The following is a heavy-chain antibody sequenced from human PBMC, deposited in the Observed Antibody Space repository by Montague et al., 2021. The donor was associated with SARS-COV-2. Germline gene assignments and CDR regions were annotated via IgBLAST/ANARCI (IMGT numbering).Heavy chain of an antibody. D-gene: IGHD3-9*01. CDR2: IYTSANT. J-gene: IGHJ4*02. CDR1: GGSISSGNYY. Sequence: TLSLTCTVSGGSISSGNYYWNWLRHPAGLELEWLGRIYTSANTNSYPSLKSRISISVDTSKHQFTLRLSSVTAAATAGYYCAREASHLTGYYNDYCDYWGQGTLVTVSS. CDR3: AREASHLTGYYNDYCDY. V-gene: IGHV4-61*02.